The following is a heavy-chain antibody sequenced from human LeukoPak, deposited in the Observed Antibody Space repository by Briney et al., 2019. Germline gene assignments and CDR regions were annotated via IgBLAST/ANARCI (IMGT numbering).Heavy chain of an antibody. Sequence: GESLKISCKGSGYSISNYWIGWVRQMPGKGLEWMGIIYPGDSDTRYSPSFQGQVTISADKSVGTAYLQWSSLKASDTAMYYCARGGTLEIIIPYSWFDPWGQGTLVTVSS. V-gene: IGHV5-51*01. CDR1: GYSISNYW. CDR2: IYPGDSDT. J-gene: IGHJ5*02. CDR3: ARGGTLEIIIPYSWFDP. D-gene: IGHD3-10*01.